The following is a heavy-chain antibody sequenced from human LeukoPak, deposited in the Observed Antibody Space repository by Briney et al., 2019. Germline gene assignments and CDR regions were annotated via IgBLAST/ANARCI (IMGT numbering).Heavy chain of an antibody. Sequence: ASVKVSCKASGYTFTGYYMHWVRQAPGQGLEWMGRINPNSGGTNYAQKFQGRVTMTRDTSISTAYMEQSRLRSDDTAVYYCARDEDYYDSSDGDYWGQGTLVTVSS. CDR3: ARDEDYYDSSDGDY. V-gene: IGHV1-2*06. CDR1: GYTFTGYY. D-gene: IGHD3-22*01. CDR2: INPNSGGT. J-gene: IGHJ4*02.